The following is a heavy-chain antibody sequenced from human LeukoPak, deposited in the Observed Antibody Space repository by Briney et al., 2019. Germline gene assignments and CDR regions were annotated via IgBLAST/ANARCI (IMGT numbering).Heavy chain of an antibody. D-gene: IGHD3-16*01. V-gene: IGHV3-9*01. J-gene: IGHJ5*02. CDR1: GFTFDNYA. CDR2: ISWNSRSI. CDR3: ARGGAIDWFDP. Sequence: PGGSLRLSCAASGFTFDNYAMHWVRQAPGKGLEWVSGISWNSRSIGYADSVRGRFAMSRDNAKNTLWLQMNSLRVEDTAVYYCARGGAIDWFDPWGQGTLVTVSS.